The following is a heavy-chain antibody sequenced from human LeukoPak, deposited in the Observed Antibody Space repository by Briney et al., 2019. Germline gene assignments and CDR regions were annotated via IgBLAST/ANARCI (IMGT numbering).Heavy chain of an antibody. CDR1: DGSFSGYY. V-gene: IGHV4-34*01. Sequence: SETLSLTCAVYDGSFSGYYWSWIRQPPGKGLEWIGEINHSGSTNYNPSLKSRVTISVDTSKNQFSLKLSSVTAADTAVYYCARGNIVVVPAAPANWFDPWGQGTLVTVSS. CDR3: ARGNIVVVPAAPANWFDP. J-gene: IGHJ5*02. CDR2: INHSGST. D-gene: IGHD2-2*01.